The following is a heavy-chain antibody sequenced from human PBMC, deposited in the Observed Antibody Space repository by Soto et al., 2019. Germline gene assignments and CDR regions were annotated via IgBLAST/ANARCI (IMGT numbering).Heavy chain of an antibody. CDR2: INAGNGNT. V-gene: IGHV1-3*01. Sequence: QVQLVQSGAEVKKPGASVKVSCKASGYTFTSYAMHWVRQAPGQRLEWMGWINAGNGNTKYSQKFQGRVTITRDTAASTSYMELRSLRSEDTAVYYCARGGVVAVVVVVAATIDYWGQGTLVTVSS. CDR1: GYTFTSYA. CDR3: ARGGVVAVVVVVAATIDY. D-gene: IGHD2-15*01. J-gene: IGHJ4*02.